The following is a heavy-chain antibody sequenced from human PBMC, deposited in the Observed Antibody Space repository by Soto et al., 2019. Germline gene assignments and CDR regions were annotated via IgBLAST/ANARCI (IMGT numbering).Heavy chain of an antibody. CDR2: IYPEDSDT. CDR1: GYTYPSYW. J-gene: IGHJ3*02. V-gene: IGHV5-51*03. Sequence: EVQLVQSGAEVKKPGESLKISCKGFGYTYPSYWMGWVRQMPGKGLEWMGIIYPEDSDTRYSPSFQGQVTISADKSISTAYLQWSSLKASDTAMYYCARRILLWSVRDAFDIWGQGTMVTVSS. D-gene: IGHD3-10*01. CDR3: ARRILLWSVRDAFDI.